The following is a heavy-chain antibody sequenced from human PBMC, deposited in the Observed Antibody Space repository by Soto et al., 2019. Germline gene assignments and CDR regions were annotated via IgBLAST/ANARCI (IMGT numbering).Heavy chain of an antibody. CDR2: MNPKNGDT. Sequence: QVQLVQSGAEVKKPGASVKVSCKASGYNFGNYDLNWVRQATGQGLEWMGWMNPKNGDTGHAKKFQGRVILTRDTSMSTAYMELSGLRPDDTAVYYCARGPSRLIMIAAPDEGLLGLDPWGQGTLVIVSS. D-gene: IGHD2-21*01. CDR3: ARGPSRLIMIAAPDEGLLGLDP. CDR1: GYNFGNYD. V-gene: IGHV1-8*02. J-gene: IGHJ5*02.